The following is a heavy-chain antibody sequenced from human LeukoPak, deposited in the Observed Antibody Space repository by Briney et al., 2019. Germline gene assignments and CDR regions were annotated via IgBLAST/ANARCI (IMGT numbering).Heavy chain of an antibody. CDR1: GYTFTGYY. CDR3: ARRSGYSSNWLDF. CDR2: INPHSGGA. Sequence: ASVKVSCKASGYTFTGYYMHWVRQAPGQGLEWMGSINPHSGGANYAQKFQGRVAMTRDTSISTAYVELSSLRSDDTAVYYCARRSGYSSNWLDFWGQEPWSPSPQ. J-gene: IGHJ4*01. V-gene: IGHV1-2*02. D-gene: IGHD6-13*01.